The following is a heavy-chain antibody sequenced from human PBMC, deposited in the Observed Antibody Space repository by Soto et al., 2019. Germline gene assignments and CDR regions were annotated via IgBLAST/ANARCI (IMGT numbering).Heavy chain of an antibody. V-gene: IGHV4-59*08. CDR3: ARHTYGDYGFDY. CDR1: GGSISSYY. CDR2: IYYSGST. D-gene: IGHD4-17*01. Sequence: QVQLQESGPGLVKPSETLSLTCTVSGGSISSYYWSWIRQPPGKGLEWIGYIYYSGSTNYNPSLMNQVTVSLATSTNQFSLKLSSVTAADTAVYYCARHTYGDYGFDYWGQGTLVTVSS. J-gene: IGHJ4*02.